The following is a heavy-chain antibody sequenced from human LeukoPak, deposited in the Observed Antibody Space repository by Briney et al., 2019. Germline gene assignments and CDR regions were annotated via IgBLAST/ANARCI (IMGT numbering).Heavy chain of an antibody. CDR1: GFTFSSYA. Sequence: PGGSLRLSCAASGFTFSSYAMTWVRQAPGKGLEWVSAVSPGDDRTYYADSVKGRFTISRDNSKNTLYLQMNSLRAEDTAVYFCAKRGVVIRVILVGFHREAYYFDSWGQGALVTVSS. V-gene: IGHV3-23*01. CDR3: AKRGVVIRVILVGFHREAYYFDS. J-gene: IGHJ4*02. CDR2: VSPGDDRT. D-gene: IGHD3-22*01.